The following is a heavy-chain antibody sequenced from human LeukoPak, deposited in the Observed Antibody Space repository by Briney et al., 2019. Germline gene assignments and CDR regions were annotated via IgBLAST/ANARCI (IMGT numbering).Heavy chain of an antibody. Sequence: GGSLRLSCVASGFTFSGHWMHWVRQVPGKGLVAVSRIIPDGSATGYADSVKGRFTISRDNAKNTLYLEMNSLTAEDTALYYCTRSGYSNGYDYWGQGTLVTVSS. CDR1: GFTFSGHW. D-gene: IGHD6-19*01. CDR3: TRSGYSNGYDY. CDR2: IIPDGSAT. J-gene: IGHJ4*02. V-gene: IGHV3-74*01.